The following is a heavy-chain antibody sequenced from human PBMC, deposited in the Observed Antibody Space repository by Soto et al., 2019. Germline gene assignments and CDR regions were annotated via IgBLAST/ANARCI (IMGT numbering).Heavy chain of an antibody. D-gene: IGHD2-15*01. CDR2: ISYDGSDK. CDR3: ASAVTPGGSSAFDI. J-gene: IGHJ3*02. Sequence: QVQLVESGGGVVQPGRSLRLSCAASGFTFNSYAMHWVRQAPGKGLEWVAVISYDGSDKYYADSVKGRFTISRDNSKNPLDVQMNSLRAEDTAVYYCASAVTPGGSSAFDIWGQGTMVTVSS. V-gene: IGHV3-30-3*01. CDR1: GFTFNSYA.